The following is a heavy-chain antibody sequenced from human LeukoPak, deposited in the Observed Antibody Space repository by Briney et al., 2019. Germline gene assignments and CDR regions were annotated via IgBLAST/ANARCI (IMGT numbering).Heavy chain of an antibody. CDR3: ARARLYYDILTCRYYCYGMDV. Sequence: SETLSLTCAVYGGSFSGYYWSWIRQPPGKGLEWIGEINHSGGTNYNPSLKSRVTISVDTSKNQFSLKLSSVTAADTAVYYCARARLYYDILTCRYYCYGMDVWGQGTTVTVSS. CDR1: GGSFSGYY. D-gene: IGHD3-9*01. CDR2: INHSGGT. J-gene: IGHJ6*02. V-gene: IGHV4-34*01.